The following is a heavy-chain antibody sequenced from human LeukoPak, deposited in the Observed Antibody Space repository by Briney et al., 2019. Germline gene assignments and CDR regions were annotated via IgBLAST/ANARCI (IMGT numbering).Heavy chain of an antibody. J-gene: IGHJ4*02. D-gene: IGHD1-26*01. V-gene: IGHV3-21*01. CDR3: ARGGSYWMPFDY. Sequence: GGSLRLSCAASGITFSRNSMNWVRQAPGKGLEWVSSISSSSNYIYYADSVKGRFTISRDNAKNSLYLQMNSLRAEDTAVYYCARGGSYWMPFDYWGQGTLVTVSS. CDR2: ISSSSNYI. CDR1: GITFSRNS.